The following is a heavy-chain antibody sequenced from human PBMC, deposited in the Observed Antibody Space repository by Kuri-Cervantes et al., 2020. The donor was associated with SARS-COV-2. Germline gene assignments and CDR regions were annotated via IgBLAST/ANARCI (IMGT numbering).Heavy chain of an antibody. D-gene: IGHD2/OR15-2a*01. CDR2: ISAYNGNT. CDR3: ASYYYLQPRGGSYFDY. CDR1: GYTFTSYG. V-gene: IGHV1-18*01. Sequence: ASVKVSCKASGYTFTSYGISWVRQAPGQGLEWMGWISAYNGNTNYAQKFQGRVTITVDKSTSTAYMELSSLRSEDTAVYYCASYYYLQPRGGSYFDYWGQGTLVTVSS. J-gene: IGHJ4*02.